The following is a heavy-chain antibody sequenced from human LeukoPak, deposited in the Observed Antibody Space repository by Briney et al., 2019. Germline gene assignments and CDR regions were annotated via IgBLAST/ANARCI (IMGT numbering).Heavy chain of an antibody. CDR2: INPNSGGT. J-gene: IGHJ5*02. CDR1: GYTFTGYY. Sequence: GASVKVSCKASGYTFTGYYMHWVRQAPGQGLEWMGWINPNSGGTHYAQKFQDRVTMTRDTSISTAYMELSRLASDDTAVYYCARDGPLGGHNWFDPWGQGTLVTVSS. CDR3: ARDGPLGGHNWFDP. D-gene: IGHD1-26*01. V-gene: IGHV1-2*02.